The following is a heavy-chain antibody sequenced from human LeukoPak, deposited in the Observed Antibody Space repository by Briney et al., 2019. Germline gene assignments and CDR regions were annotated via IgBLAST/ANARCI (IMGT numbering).Heavy chain of an antibody. CDR3: ARDYYYYDSSGPPGDAFDI. J-gene: IGHJ3*02. D-gene: IGHD3-22*01. CDR1: GFTFSSYA. V-gene: IGHV3-30*04. Sequence: GRSLRLSCAASGFTFSSYAMHWVRQAPGKGLEWVAVISYDGSNKYYADSVKGRFTISRDNSKNTLYLQMNSARAEDTAVYYCARDYYYYDSSGPPGDAFDIWGQGTMVTVSS. CDR2: ISYDGSNK.